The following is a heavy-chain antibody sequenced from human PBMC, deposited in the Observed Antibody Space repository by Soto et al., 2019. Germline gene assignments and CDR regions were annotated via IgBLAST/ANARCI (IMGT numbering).Heavy chain of an antibody. CDR2: IWYDGSNK. D-gene: IGHD6-13*01. CDR1: GFTFSNYG. CDR3: ARNHGIAAAGTPNWFDP. J-gene: IGHJ5*02. V-gene: IGHV3-33*01. Sequence: LRLSCAASGFTFSNYGMHWVRQAPGKGLEWVAVIWYDGSNKYYADSVKGRFTISRDNSKNTLYLQMNSLRAEDTAVYYCARNHGIAAAGTPNWFDPWGQGTLVTVSS.